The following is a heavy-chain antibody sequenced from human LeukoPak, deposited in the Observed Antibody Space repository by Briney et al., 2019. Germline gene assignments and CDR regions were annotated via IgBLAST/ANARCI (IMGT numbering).Heavy chain of an antibody. D-gene: IGHD3-10*01. J-gene: IGHJ4*02. CDR2: INSNSRTI. V-gene: IGHV3-48*01. CDR1: GFTFSTYM. CDR3: AKDYYGSGVVGYFDY. Sequence: GGSLRLSCAASGFTFSTYMMNWVRQAPGKGLEWVSYINSNSRTIYYADSVKGRFTVSRDNSKNTLYLQMNSLRAEDTAVYYCAKDYYGSGVVGYFDYWGQGTLVTVSS.